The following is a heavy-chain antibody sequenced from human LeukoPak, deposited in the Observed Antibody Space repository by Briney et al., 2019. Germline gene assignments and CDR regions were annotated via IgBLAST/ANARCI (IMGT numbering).Heavy chain of an antibody. Sequence: SGGSLRLSCAASGFTFSSYAMHWVRQAPGKGLEWAAVISYDGSNKYYADSVKGRFTISRDNSKNTLYLQMNSLRAEDTAVYYCARDGIAWGTVTTNGIGYYYYMDVWGKGTTVTVSS. D-gene: IGHD4-17*01. CDR2: ISYDGSNK. CDR3: ARDGIAWGTVTTNGIGYYYYMDV. J-gene: IGHJ6*03. V-gene: IGHV3-30*04. CDR1: GFTFSSYA.